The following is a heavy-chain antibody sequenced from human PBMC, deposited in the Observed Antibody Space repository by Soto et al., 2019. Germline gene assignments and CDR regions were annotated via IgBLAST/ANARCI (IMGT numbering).Heavy chain of an antibody. D-gene: IGHD3-16*01. CDR2: ISAYSGKT. J-gene: IGHJ4*02. CDR1: GYTFTTYG. V-gene: IGHV1-18*01. Sequence: QVQLVQSGGEVKKPGASVKVSCKTSGYTFTTYGISWVRQAPGQGLEWVGWISAYSGKTHYAQKFQGKVTITTDTSTNTAYLELRSLRSDDTAVYYCARDPYLGDHQYWGQGTLVNVSS. CDR3: ARDPYLGDHQY.